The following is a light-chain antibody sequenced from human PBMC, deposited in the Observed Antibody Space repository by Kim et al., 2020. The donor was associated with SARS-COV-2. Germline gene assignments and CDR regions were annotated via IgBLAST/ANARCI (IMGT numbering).Light chain of an antibody. J-gene: IGKJ1*01. CDR3: QQYNDWPPIT. CDR1: QCIAGN. Sequence: SPRARASLPCRASQCIAGNLSWYQQRSARPPRLVFYGASTSATGIPARFSGSGSGTDYTLTISSLQSEDFAVYYCQQYNDWPPITFGQGTKVEIK. CDR2: GAS. V-gene: IGKV3-15*01.